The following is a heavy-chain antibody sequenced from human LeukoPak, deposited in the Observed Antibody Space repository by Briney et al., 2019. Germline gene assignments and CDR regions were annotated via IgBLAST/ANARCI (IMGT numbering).Heavy chain of an antibody. CDR2: ISYDGSNK. CDR1: GFTFSSYA. J-gene: IGHJ6*02. Sequence: GGSLRLSCAASGFTFSSYAMHWVRQAPGKGLEWVAVISYDGSNKYYADSVKGRFTISRDNSKNTLYLQMNSLRAEDTAVYYCAREVVIVPDYFYYGLDVWGQGTTVTVSS. CDR3: AREVVIVPDYFYYGLDV. D-gene: IGHD2/OR15-2a*01. V-gene: IGHV3-30-3*01.